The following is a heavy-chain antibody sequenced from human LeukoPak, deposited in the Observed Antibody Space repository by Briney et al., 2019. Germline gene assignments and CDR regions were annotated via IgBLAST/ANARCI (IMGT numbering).Heavy chain of an antibody. J-gene: IGHJ4*02. V-gene: IGHV4-39*01. CDR1: GDSITTSSYY. CDR3: ARLETYDSTLDY. CDR2: IYYSGST. Sequence: SEILSLTCTVSGDSITTSSYYWGWIRQPPGKGLEWIGNIYYSGSTYYNPSLKSRVTISVDTSKNQFSLWLSSVTAADTAVYYCARLETYDSTLDYWGQGTLVTVSS. D-gene: IGHD3-22*01.